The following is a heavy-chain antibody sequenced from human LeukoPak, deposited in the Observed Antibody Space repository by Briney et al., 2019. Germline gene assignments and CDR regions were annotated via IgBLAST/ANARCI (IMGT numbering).Heavy chain of an antibody. CDR3: ARRRGLVYFDY. J-gene: IGHJ4*02. Sequence: SETLSLTCAVYGGSFSGYYWNWIRQPPGKGLEWIGEINHSGTTNYSPSLKSRVTILVDTSKNQFSLKLTSVTAADTAVYYCARRRGLVYFDYWGQGTLVTVSS. CDR1: GGSFSGYY. V-gene: IGHV4-34*01. CDR2: INHSGTT.